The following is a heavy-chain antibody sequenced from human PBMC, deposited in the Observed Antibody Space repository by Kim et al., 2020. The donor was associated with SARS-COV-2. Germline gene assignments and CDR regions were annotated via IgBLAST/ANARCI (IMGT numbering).Heavy chain of an antibody. Sequence: ASVKVSCKASGYTFTSYDINWVRQATGQGLEWMGWMNPNSGNTCYAQKFQGRVTMTRNTSISTAYMELSSLRSEDTAVYYCARGQSRITMIVVALSYFDYWGQGTLVTVSS. V-gene: IGHV1-8*01. J-gene: IGHJ4*02. CDR1: GYTFTSYD. CDR2: MNPNSGNT. D-gene: IGHD3-22*01. CDR3: ARGQSRITMIVVALSYFDY.